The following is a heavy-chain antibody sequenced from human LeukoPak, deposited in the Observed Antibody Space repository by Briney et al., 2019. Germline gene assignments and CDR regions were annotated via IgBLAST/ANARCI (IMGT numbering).Heavy chain of an antibody. D-gene: IGHD4-17*01. V-gene: IGHV3-30*18. CDR2: ISDDGSNK. Sequence: GGSLRLSCAASGFTFSSYGMHWVRQAPGKGLEWVAVISDDGSNKYYADSVKGRLTISRDNSKNTLYLQMNSLRVEDTAVYYCAKNSGDYVVGEFDYWGQGTLVTVSS. CDR1: GFTFSSYG. J-gene: IGHJ4*02. CDR3: AKNSGDYVVGEFDY.